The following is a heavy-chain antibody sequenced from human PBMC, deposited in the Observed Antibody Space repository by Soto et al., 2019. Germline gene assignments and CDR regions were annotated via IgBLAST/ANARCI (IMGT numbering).Heavy chain of an antibody. V-gene: IGHV2-5*02. Sequence: PSCTETGYFSGVSLSTKNMGVACIRQPPGKALEWLALIYWDDDKRYSPPLKDRLAISKDTSSNPVVLTITNIDPGDSSSFFCAHASDYDLLTFDLWGSGTLVTVSA. D-gene: IGHD6-25*01. CDR2: IYWDDDK. CDR3: AHASDYDLLTFDL. J-gene: IGHJ4*01. CDR1: GVSLSTKNMG.